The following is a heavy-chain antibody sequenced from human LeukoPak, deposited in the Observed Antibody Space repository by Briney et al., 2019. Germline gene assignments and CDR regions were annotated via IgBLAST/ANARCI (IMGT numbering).Heavy chain of an antibody. D-gene: IGHD3-10*01. V-gene: IGHV3-20*04. Sequence: GDSLRLSCAVSGFNFDDYAMTWVRHGPGKGLEWVSRINWNAEYIEYADSVGGRFTISRDSAKKSLYLQMNSLRAEDTALYFCARGPHARISTWFFDFWGRGTLVTVSS. CDR3: ARGPHARISTWFFDF. CDR2: INWNAEYI. J-gene: IGHJ4*02. CDR1: GFNFDDYA.